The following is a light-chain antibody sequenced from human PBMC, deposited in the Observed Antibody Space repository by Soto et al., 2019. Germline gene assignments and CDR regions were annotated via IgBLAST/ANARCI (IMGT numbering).Light chain of an antibody. J-gene: IGLJ1*01. Sequence: QSALTQPASVSGSPGQSITISCTGTSSDVGGYNYVSWYQQHPGKAPKLMIYDVSNRPSGVSKRFSGSKSGNTASLTIPGLQAEDEADYYCSSYTSSSTLDVFGTGTKLTVL. CDR3: SSYTSSSTLDV. CDR1: SSDVGGYNY. V-gene: IGLV2-14*01. CDR2: DVS.